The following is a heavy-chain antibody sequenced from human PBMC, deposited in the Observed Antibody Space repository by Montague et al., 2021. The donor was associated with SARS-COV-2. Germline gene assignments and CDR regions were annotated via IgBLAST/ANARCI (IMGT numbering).Heavy chain of an antibody. Sequence: SAISGDSVSSNNAAWNWIRQSPSRGLEWLGRTCYRSEWYFDYAISLRGRITINPDTSKNQFSLQLDSVTLDDTAVYYCARYSYSGTYFGLNDAFDIWGQGTLVTVSS. CDR1: GDSVSSNNAA. CDR2: TCYRSEWYF. CDR3: ARYSYSGTYFGLNDAFDI. D-gene: IGHD1-26*01. J-gene: IGHJ3*02. V-gene: IGHV6-1*01.